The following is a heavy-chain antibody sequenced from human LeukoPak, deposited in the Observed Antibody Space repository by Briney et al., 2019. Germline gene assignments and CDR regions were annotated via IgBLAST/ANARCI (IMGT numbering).Heavy chain of an antibody. CDR1: GYTFSDYC. CDR2: INPKSGDI. J-gene: IGHJ6*03. V-gene: IGHV1-2*02. D-gene: IGHD2-21*01. CDR3: ARDLAGDPLIYMDV. Sequence: ASVKVSCKASGYTFSDYCIQWMRQAPGQGLEWMGWINPKSGDIRYSQKFQGRVTMTWDTSINTAYMEVSSLISDDPSVFYCARDLAGDPLIYMDVWGKGTTVTVSS.